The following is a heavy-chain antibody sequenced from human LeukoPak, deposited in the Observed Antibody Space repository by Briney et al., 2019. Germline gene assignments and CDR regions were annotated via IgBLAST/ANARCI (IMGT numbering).Heavy chain of an antibody. CDR1: GGSFSGYY. V-gene: IGHV4-59*01. D-gene: IGHD3-3*01. Sequence: SETLSLTCAVYGGSFSGYYWSWIRQPPGKGLEWIGYIYYSGSTNYNPSLKSRVTISVDTSKNQFSLKLSSVTAADTAVYYCARDRDFWSGYYYYYYMDVWGKGTTVTVSS. CDR3: ARDRDFWSGYYYYYYMDV. CDR2: IYYSGST. J-gene: IGHJ6*03.